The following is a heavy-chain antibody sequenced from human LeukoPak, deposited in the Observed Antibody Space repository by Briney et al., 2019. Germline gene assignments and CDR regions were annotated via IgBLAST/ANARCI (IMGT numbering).Heavy chain of an antibody. CDR3: ARHRYSYSSGWYHFDY. CDR2: IYPGDSDT. Sequence: GESLKISCQGSGYSFTSYWIAWVRQMPGKGLEWMGIIYPGDSDTRYSPSFQGQVTISADKSISTAYLQWSSLKASDTAMYYCARHRYSYSSGWYHFDYWGQGTLVTDSS. V-gene: IGHV5-51*01. D-gene: IGHD6-19*01. J-gene: IGHJ4*02. CDR1: GYSFTSYW.